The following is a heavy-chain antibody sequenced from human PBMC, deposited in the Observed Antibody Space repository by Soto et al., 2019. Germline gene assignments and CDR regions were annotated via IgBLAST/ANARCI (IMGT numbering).Heavy chain of an antibody. D-gene: IGHD3-3*01. J-gene: IGHJ4*02. V-gene: IGHV1-69*06. CDR1: GDTFNNYA. CDR3: AASTFLSGVSGYFHLDF. CDR2: IIPIYDSP. Sequence: QVHLVQSGTEVKNPGSSVKVSCKAAGDTFNNYAISGVRQAPGQGLQWVGGIIPIYDSPSYAQGSHNRVTITADSSTSTAHLELNGLTSEETAVYYCAASTFLSGVSGYFHLDFWGQGTLVTVSS.